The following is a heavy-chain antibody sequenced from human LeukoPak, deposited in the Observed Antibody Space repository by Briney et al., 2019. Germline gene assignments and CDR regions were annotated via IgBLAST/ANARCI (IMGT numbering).Heavy chain of an antibody. V-gene: IGHV4-59*01. J-gene: IGHJ4*02. D-gene: IGHD5-18*01. Sequence: SETLSLTCTVPGGSISSYYWSWIRQPTGKGLEWIGYIYYSGSTNYNPSLKSRVTISVDTSKNQFSLKLSSVTAADTAVYYCARDRRYSYGYDYWGQGTLVTVSS. CDR3: ARDRRYSYGYDY. CDR2: IYYSGST. CDR1: GGSISSYY.